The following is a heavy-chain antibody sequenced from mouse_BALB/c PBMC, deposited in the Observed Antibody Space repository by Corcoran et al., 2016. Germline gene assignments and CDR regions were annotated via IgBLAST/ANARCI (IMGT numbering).Heavy chain of an antibody. D-gene: IGHD3-3*01. J-gene: IGHJ3*01. CDR3: ARGRGQLGLSAD. CDR1: GFNIKDTY. Sequence: EVQLQQSGAELVKPGASVKLSCTASGFNIKDTYMHWVKQRPEQGLEWIGRIDPANGNTKYDPKFQGKATITADTSSNTAYLKLSSLTSEDTAVYYWARGRGQLGLSADWGQGTLVTVSA. V-gene: IGHV14-3*02. CDR2: IDPANGNT.